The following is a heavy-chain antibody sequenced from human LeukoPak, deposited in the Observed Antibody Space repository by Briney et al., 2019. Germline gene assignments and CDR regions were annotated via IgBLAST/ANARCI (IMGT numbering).Heavy chain of an antibody. CDR1: GFTVSTNS. Sequence: GGSLRLSCTVSGFTVSTNSMSWVRQAPGKGLEWVSSISSSSSYIYYADSVKGRFTISRDNSKNTLYLQMNSLRAEHTAVYYCANLYGDYGINFDYWGQGTLVTVSS. CDR3: ANLYGDYGINFDY. V-gene: IGHV3-21*04. CDR2: ISSSSSYI. J-gene: IGHJ4*02. D-gene: IGHD4-17*01.